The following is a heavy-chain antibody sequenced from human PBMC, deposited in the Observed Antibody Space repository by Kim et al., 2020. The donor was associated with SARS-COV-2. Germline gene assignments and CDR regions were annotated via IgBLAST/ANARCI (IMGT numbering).Heavy chain of an antibody. CDR3: ARGYFDWLLSSPDGMDV. CDR2: ISSSGSTI. J-gene: IGHJ6*02. V-gene: IGHV3-11*04. CDR1: GFTFSDYY. Sequence: GGSLRLSCAASGFTFSDYYMSWIRQAPGKGLEWVSYISSSGSTIYYADSVKGRFTISRDNAKNSLYLQMNSLRAEDTAVYYCARGYFDWLLSSPDGMDVWGQGTTVTVSS. D-gene: IGHD3-9*01.